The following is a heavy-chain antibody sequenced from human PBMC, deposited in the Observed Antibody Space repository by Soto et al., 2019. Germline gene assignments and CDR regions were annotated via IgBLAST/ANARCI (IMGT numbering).Heavy chain of an antibody. CDR2: IYYSGST. Sequence: QLQLQESGPGLVKPSETLSLTCTVSGGSIAGSTKYWAWIRQPPGKGLEWIGTIYYSGSTYYNPSFKSRITITVDTSKNQFSLRLSSVTATDTAVYYCVRPEHYYDFDSWSQGTLVTVSS. V-gene: IGHV4-39*01. J-gene: IGHJ4*02. CDR3: VRPEHYYDFDS. D-gene: IGHD3-10*01. CDR1: GGSIAGSTKY.